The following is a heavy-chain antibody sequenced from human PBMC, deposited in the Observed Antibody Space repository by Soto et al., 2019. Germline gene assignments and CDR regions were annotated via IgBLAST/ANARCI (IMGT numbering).Heavy chain of an antibody. CDR3: ARDAAFWSGRNLNWFDS. Sequence: QVHLVQSGAEVKDPGASVKVSCKASGYTFRNYAITWVRQAPGQGLEWMGWINTYKGDTNYAHKFQGRVTMTTDTSTSTAYMELRSLRSDDTAIYYCARDAAFWSGRNLNWFDSWGQGTLVTVSS. CDR2: INTYKGDT. J-gene: IGHJ5*01. CDR1: GYTFRNYA. V-gene: IGHV1-18*04. D-gene: IGHD3-3*01.